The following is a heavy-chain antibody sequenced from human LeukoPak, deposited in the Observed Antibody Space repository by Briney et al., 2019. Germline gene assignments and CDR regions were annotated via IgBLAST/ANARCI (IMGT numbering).Heavy chain of an antibody. CDR2: MNAGNGNT. J-gene: IGHJ6*02. V-gene: IGHV1-3*01. CDR1: GYTFTSYG. CDR3: ARDATYCRGSTCSYYGLDV. D-gene: IGHD2-15*01. Sequence: GASVKVSCKASGYTFTSYGISWVRQAPGQGLEWMGWMNAGNGNTKYSQRFQGRVSISRDTSATTAYMELSSLTSEDTAVFYCARDATYCRGSTCSYYGLDVWGQGTTVTVSS.